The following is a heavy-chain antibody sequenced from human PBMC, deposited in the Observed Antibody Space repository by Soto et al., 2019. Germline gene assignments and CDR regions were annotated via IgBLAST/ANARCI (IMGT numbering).Heavy chain of an antibody. CDR2: IYWDDGK. CDR3: AHRPPYSSNLYVNWFDP. D-gene: IGHD6-13*01. CDR1: GISLSTSGVG. Sequence: QITLKESGPTLVQRTQTLTLTWTSSGISLSTSGVGVGWFRQPPGKALEWLALIYWDDGKRYSPSLKSRLTITQDTSKNQVVLTMTKMDPVDTATYYCAHRPPYSSNLYVNWFDPWGQGTLVTVST. J-gene: IGHJ5*02. V-gene: IGHV2-5*02.